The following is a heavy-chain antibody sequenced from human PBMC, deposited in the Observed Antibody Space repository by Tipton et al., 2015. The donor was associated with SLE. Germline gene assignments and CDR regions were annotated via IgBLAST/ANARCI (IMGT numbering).Heavy chain of an antibody. V-gene: IGHV4-4*02. Sequence: SLRLSCAVSGVSISVSHWWSWVRQSPGKGLEWIGEVYHSGSTNYNPSLKSRVTISVDKSKNHFSMHLTSVTATDTAVYYCARDRDIVLEPVPIPPAFDIWGQGTTVTVSS. CDR2: VYHSGST. CDR3: ARDRDIVLEPVPIPPAFDI. CDR1: GVSISVSHW. D-gene: IGHD2-8*02. J-gene: IGHJ3*02.